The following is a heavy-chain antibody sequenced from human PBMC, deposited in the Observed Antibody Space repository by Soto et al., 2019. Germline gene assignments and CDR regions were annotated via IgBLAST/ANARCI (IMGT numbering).Heavy chain of an antibody. Sequence: EVQLLESGGGLVQPGGSLRLSCAASGFTFSSYAMSWVRQAPWKGLEWVSAISGSGGSTYYADSVKGRFTISRDNSKNTLYLQVNSLRAEDTAVYYCAKGDWYLPYYYGMDVWGQGTTVTVSS. CDR2: ISGSGGST. CDR1: GFTFSSYA. J-gene: IGHJ6*02. D-gene: IGHD3-9*01. V-gene: IGHV3-23*01. CDR3: AKGDWYLPYYYGMDV.